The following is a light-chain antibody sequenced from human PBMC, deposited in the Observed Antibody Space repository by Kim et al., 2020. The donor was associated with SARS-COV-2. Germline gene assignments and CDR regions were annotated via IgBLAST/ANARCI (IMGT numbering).Light chain of an antibody. CDR1: NIGSKS. Sequence: SYELTQPPSVSVAPGKTARITCGGNNIGSKSVHWYQQKPGQAPVLVIYYDSDRPSGIPQRFSVSTSGNTATLPISMVEAGAEADFYFPVWDSCRDHYVF. V-gene: IGLV3-21*04. CDR3: PVWDSCRDHYV. CDR2: YDS. J-gene: IGLJ1*01.